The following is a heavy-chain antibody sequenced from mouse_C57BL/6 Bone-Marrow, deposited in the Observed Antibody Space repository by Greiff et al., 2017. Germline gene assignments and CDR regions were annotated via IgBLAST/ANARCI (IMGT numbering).Heavy chain of an antibody. CDR3: ARLECDGSSGDWYFDV. D-gene: IGHD1-1*01. V-gene: IGHV1-85*01. Sequence: QVQLQQSGPELVKPGASVKLSCKASGYTFTSYDINWVKQRPGQGLEWIGWIYPRGGSTKYNEKFKGKATLTVDTSSSTAYMELHSLTSEDSAVYFCARLECDGSSGDWYFDVWGTGTTVTVSS. CDR2: IYPRGGST. J-gene: IGHJ1*03. CDR1: GYTFTSYD.